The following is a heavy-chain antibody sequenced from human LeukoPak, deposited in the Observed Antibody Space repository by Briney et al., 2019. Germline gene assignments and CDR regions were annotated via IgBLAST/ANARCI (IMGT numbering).Heavy chain of an antibody. D-gene: IGHD1-1*01. CDR1: GYTFTSYA. Sequence: ASVKVSCKASGYTFTSYAMNWVRQAPGQGLEWMGWINPNSGGTNYAQKFQGRVTMTRDTSISTAYMELSRLRSDDTAVYYCARAGGTPEGVDYWGQGTLVTVSS. CDR3: ARAGGTPEGVDY. J-gene: IGHJ4*02. V-gene: IGHV1-2*02. CDR2: INPNSGGT.